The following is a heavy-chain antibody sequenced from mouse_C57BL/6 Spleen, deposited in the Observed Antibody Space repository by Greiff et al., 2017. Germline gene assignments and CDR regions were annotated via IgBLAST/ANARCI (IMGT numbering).Heavy chain of an antibody. CDR3: ARPGSSFDWYFDV. CDR2: INPGSGGT. J-gene: IGHJ1*03. D-gene: IGHD1-1*01. Sequence: QVQLQQSGAELVRPGPSVKVSCKASGYAFTNYLIEWVKQRPGQGLEWIGVINPGSGGTNYNEKFKGKATLTADKSSSTAYMQLSSLTSEDSAVYFCARPGSSFDWYFDVWGTGTTVTVSS. V-gene: IGHV1-54*01. CDR1: GYAFTNYL.